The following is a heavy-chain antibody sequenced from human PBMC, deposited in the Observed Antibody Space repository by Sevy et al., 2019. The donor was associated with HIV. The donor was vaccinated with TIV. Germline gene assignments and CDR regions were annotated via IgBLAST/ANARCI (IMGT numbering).Heavy chain of an antibody. Sequence: ASVKVSCKASGYTFTGYYMHWVRQPPGQGLEWMGWINPNSGGTNYAQKFQGRVTMTRDTSISTAYMELSRLRSDDTAVYYCARDRLARIFGDSYYYYYYGMDVWGQGTTVTVSS. J-gene: IGHJ6*02. CDR2: INPNSGGT. CDR3: ARDRLARIFGDSYYYYYYGMDV. CDR1: GYTFTGYY. D-gene: IGHD3-3*01. V-gene: IGHV1-2*02.